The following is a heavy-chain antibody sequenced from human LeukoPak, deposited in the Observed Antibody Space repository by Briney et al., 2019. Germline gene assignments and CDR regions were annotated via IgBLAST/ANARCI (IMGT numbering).Heavy chain of an antibody. D-gene: IGHD3-9*01. J-gene: IGHJ4*02. CDR2: INHSGST. V-gene: IGHV4-34*01. CDR3: ARDHYDILTGYYVIDY. CDR1: GGSFSGYY. Sequence: PSETLSLTCAVYGGSFSGYYWSWIRQPPGKGLEWIGEINHSGSTNYNPSLKSRVTISVDTSKNQFSLKLSSVTAADTAVYYCARDHYDILTGYYVIDYWGQGTLVTVSS.